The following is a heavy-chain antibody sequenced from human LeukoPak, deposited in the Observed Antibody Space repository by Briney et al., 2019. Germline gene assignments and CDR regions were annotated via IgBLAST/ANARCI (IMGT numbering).Heavy chain of an antibody. V-gene: IGHV4-39*01. CDR1: GGSIRNIYY. D-gene: IGHD3-10*01. J-gene: IGHJ3*02. Sequence: SETLSLTCTVSGGSIRNIYYWGWIRQPPGKGLQWIGSIYYSGSTYYNPSLKSRVTISVDTSKNQFSLKLSSVTAADTAVYYCASGAYYGSGSYDAFDIWGQGTMVTVSS. CDR3: ASGAYYGSGSYDAFDI. CDR2: IYYSGST.